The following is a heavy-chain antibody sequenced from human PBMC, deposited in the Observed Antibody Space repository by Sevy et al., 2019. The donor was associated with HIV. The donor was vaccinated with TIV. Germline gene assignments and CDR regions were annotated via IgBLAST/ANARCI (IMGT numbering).Heavy chain of an antibody. V-gene: IGHV3-30*03. CDR1: GFSFSSHR. Sequence: GGSLRLPCSASGFSFSSHRMHWVRQAPGKGLEWQAVISYDGNKRYYADSVKGRFPISRDNSKNTLYLQMNSLRAEDTGVYYCASDGGWYNYAPSDYWGQGTLVTVSS. J-gene: IGHJ4*02. CDR2: ISYDGNKR. CDR3: ASDGGWYNYAPSDY. D-gene: IGHD1-1*01.